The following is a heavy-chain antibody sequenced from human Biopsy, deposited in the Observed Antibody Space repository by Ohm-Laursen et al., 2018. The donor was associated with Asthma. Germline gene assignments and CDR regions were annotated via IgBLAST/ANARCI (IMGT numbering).Heavy chain of an antibody. CDR2: ISGSGGST. CDR1: GFTFSSYA. Sequence: GSLRLSCAASGFTFSSYATSWVRQAPGKGLEWVSAISGSGGSTYYADSVKGRFTISRDNSKNTLYLQMNSLRAEDTAVYYCAKDRDYDILTGPPGFDYWGQGTLVTVSS. D-gene: IGHD3-9*01. CDR3: AKDRDYDILTGPPGFDY. V-gene: IGHV3-23*01. J-gene: IGHJ4*02.